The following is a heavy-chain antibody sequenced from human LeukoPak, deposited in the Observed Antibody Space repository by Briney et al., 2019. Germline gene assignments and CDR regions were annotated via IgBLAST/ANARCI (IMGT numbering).Heavy chain of an antibody. V-gene: IGHV3-33*01. CDR1: GFTFSSYG. J-gene: IGHJ6*02. Sequence: PGGSLRLSCAASGFTFSSYGMHWVRQAPGKGLKWVAVIWYDGSNKYYADSVKGRFTISRDNSKNTLYLQMNSLRAEDTAVYYCARDTSRYYYYYGMDVWGQGTTVTVSS. D-gene: IGHD3-3*01. CDR3: ARDTSRYYYYYGMDV. CDR2: IWYDGSNK.